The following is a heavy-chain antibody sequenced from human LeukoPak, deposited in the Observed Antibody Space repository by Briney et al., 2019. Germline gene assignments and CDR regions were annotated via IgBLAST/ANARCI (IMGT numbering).Heavy chain of an antibody. CDR2: IYYSGST. D-gene: IGHD2-15*01. V-gene: IGHV4-59*01. J-gene: IGHJ6*03. Sequence: SETLSLTCTVSGGSISSYYWSWIRQPPGKGLEWIGYIYYSGSTNYNPSLKSRVTISVDTSKNQFSLKLSSVTAADTAVYYCASSKRGGSGYYYYYMDVWGKGTTVTVSS. CDR1: GGSISSYY. CDR3: ASSKRGGSGYYYYYMDV.